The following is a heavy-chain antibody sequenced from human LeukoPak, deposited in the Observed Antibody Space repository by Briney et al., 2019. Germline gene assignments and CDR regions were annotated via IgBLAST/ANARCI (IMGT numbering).Heavy chain of an antibody. J-gene: IGHJ3*02. CDR3: ASRYYYASSGPWDAFDI. CDR2: VYPGDSDT. V-gene: IGHV5-51*01. CDR1: GYNLYSFTTYW. D-gene: IGHD3-22*01. Sequence: GESLKISCKGSGYNLYSFTTYWIGWVRQMPGKGLEWVGLVYPGDSDTRYSPSFEGQVTISADKSITTAYLQWSSLKASDTAMYYCASRYYYASSGPWDAFDIWGPGTMVTVSS.